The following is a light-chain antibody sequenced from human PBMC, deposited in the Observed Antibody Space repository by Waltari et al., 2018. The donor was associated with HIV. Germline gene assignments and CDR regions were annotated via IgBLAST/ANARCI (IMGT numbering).Light chain of an antibody. CDR3: QQYDSLPVT. CDR1: QDITNF. Sequence: DIQLTQSPSSLSASVGDRFTITCQASQDITNFLNWYQQRPGKAPNLLIYDASNLQTGVPSRFNGSGSGTHFTFTISSLQPEDIATYYCQQYDSLPVTFGGGTKVEI. J-gene: IGKJ4*01. CDR2: DAS. V-gene: IGKV1-33*01.